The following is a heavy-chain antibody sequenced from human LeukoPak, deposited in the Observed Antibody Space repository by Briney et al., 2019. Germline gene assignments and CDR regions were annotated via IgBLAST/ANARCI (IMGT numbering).Heavy chain of an antibody. J-gene: IGHJ4*02. D-gene: IGHD3-16*01. CDR2: ISAYNGNT. Sequence: ASVKVSCKASGYTFTSYGISWVRQPPGQGLEWMGWISAYNGNTNYAQKLQGRVTMTTDTSTSTAYTELRNLRSDDTAVYYCARGGPAARLITFGGVTDYWGQGTLVTVSS. CDR1: GYTFTSYG. CDR3: ARGGPAARLITFGGVTDY. V-gene: IGHV1-18*01.